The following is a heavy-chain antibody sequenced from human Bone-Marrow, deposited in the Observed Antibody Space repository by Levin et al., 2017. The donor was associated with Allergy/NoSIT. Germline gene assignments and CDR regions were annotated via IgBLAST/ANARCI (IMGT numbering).Heavy chain of an antibody. CDR1: GAIFRSTS. V-gene: IGHV1-69*13. J-gene: IGHJ6*02. Sequence: GASVKVSCKASGAIFRSTSISWVRQAPGQGLEWMGGLIPSIGSADYAQKFQGRVTITADESTTTAYLELNSLRSEDTAVYYCARDGVVVLPAGGEVKEFYYYGMDVWGQGTTVTVSS. D-gene: IGHD3-10*01. CDR3: ARDGVVVLPAGGEVKEFYYYGMDV. CDR2: LIPSIGSA.